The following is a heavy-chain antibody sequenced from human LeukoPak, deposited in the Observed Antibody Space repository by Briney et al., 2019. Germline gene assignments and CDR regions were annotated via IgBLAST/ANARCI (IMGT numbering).Heavy chain of an antibody. CDR3: AGGDFWGRGVNY. D-gene: IGHD3-3*01. V-gene: IGHV4-61*02. CDR1: GGSISSGGYY. CDR2: IYTSGST. J-gene: IGHJ4*02. Sequence: SQTLSLTCTVSGGSISSGGYYWSWIRQHPGKGLEWIGRIYTSGSTNYNPSLKSRVTMSVDTSKNQFSLKLSSVTAADTAVYYCAGGDFWGRGVNYWGQGTLVTVSS.